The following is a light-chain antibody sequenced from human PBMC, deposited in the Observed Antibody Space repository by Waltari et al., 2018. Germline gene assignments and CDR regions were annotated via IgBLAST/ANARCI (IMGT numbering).Light chain of an antibody. CDR3: LVWHSTIDHQVV. J-gene: IGLJ2*01. V-gene: IGLV3-21*04. CDR2: YDS. Sequence: SYVVTQSPSVSVAPGETARITCGGDNIGSKSVHWYQQRPGQAPVLVISYDSDRPSGVTERFSGSNSGNTATVSISWVEAEEEADYYCLVWHSTIDHQVVFGGGTKLTVL. CDR1: NIGSKS.